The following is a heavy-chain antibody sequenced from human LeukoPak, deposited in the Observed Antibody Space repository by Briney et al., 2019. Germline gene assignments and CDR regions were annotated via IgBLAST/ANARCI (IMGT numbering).Heavy chain of an antibody. CDR2: IYHSGST. Sequence: MPSEILSLTCAVYGGSFSGYYWSWIRQPPGKGLEWIGEIYHSGSTNYNPSLKSRVTISVDKSKNQFSLKLSSVTAADTAVYYCARVQWSGYYYDGIDYWGQGTLVTVSS. D-gene: IGHD3-22*01. V-gene: IGHV4-34*01. J-gene: IGHJ4*02. CDR3: ARVQWSGYYYDGIDY. CDR1: GGSFSGYY.